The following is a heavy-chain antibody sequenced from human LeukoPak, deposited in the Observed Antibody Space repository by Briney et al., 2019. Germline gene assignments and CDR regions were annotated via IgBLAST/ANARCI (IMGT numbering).Heavy chain of an antibody. CDR3: TTSLAYCGGDCYPLDY. J-gene: IGHJ4*02. CDR2: IKSKTDGGTT. V-gene: IGHV3-15*01. D-gene: IGHD2-21*02. Sequence: SCKASGYTFTSYGISWVRQAPGKGLEWVGRIKSKTDGGTTDYAAPVKGRFTISRDDSKNTLYLQMNSLKTEDTAVYYCTTSLAYCGGDCYPLDYWGQGTLVTVSS. CDR1: GYTFTSYG.